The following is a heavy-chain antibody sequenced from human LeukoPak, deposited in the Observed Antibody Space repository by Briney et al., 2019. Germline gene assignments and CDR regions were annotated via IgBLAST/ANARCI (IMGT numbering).Heavy chain of an antibody. CDR1: GFTFDDYA. CDR3: AKDLRLWFGELSWYFDL. D-gene: IGHD3-10*01. J-gene: IGHJ2*01. Sequence: GRSLRLPCAASGFTFDDYAMHWVRQAPGKGLEWVSGISWNSGSIGYADSVKGRFTISRDNAKNSLYLQMNSLRAEDTALYYCAKDLRLWFGELSWYFDLWGRGTLVTVSS. V-gene: IGHV3-9*01. CDR2: ISWNSGSI.